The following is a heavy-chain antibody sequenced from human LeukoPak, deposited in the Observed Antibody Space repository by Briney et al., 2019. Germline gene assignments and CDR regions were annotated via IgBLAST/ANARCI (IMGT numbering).Heavy chain of an antibody. CDR3: ARSLWPEDY. Sequence: PGGSLRLSCAASGFAFSSYWASWVRQAPGKGLEWVANINQDGSDQNYVDSVRGRFTISRDDAKNSAYLQMNSLRVEDTAVYYCARSLWPEDYWGQGILVTVSS. CDR1: GFAFSSYW. CDR2: INQDGSDQ. D-gene: IGHD2-21*01. V-gene: IGHV3-7*01. J-gene: IGHJ4*02.